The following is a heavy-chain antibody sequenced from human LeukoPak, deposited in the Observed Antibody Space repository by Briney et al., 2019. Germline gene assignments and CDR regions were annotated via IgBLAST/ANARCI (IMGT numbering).Heavy chain of an antibody. CDR2: VHTSGST. Sequence: SETLSLTCTVSGGSISSSSYYWTWIWQPAGKGLEWIGHVHTSGSTNYNPSLKSRVTMSIDTSTNQFSLKLNSVTAADTAVYYCAKEGMIRGVIDYWGQGALVTVSS. CDR1: GGSISSSSYY. CDR3: AKEGMIRGVIDY. D-gene: IGHD3-10*01. V-gene: IGHV4-61*09. J-gene: IGHJ4*02.